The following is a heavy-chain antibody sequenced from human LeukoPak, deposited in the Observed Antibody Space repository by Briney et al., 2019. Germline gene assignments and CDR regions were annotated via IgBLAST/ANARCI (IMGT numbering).Heavy chain of an antibody. J-gene: IGHJ6*03. V-gene: IGHV1-46*01. Sequence: ASVKVSCTASRNTFTLYYIHWVRQAPGQGLQWMGMINPSDGATTYAQTFKRRVTMTRDISTTTVYLDLRRLTSEDTAVYFCARLQRGGLSANLGGLFASYYTYYYMDVWGRGTTVTVSS. CDR3: ARLQRGGLSANLGGLFASYYTYYYMDV. D-gene: IGHD3-16*01. CDR2: INPSDGAT. CDR1: RNTFTLYY.